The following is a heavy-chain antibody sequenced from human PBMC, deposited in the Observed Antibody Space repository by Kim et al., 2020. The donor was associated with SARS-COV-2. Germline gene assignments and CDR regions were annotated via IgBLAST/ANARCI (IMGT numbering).Heavy chain of an antibody. D-gene: IGHD2-15*01. CDR1: GFTFSSYG. CDR2: ISYDGSNK. CDR3: ARRGFCQPEYCSGGSCYAQDTYYYDYGMDD. J-gene: IGHJ6*02. V-gene: IGHV3-33*05. Sequence: GGSLRLSCAASGFTFSSYGMHWVRQAPGKGLEWVAVISYDGSNKYYADSVKGRFTISRDNSKNTLYLQMNSLRAEDTAVYYCARRGFCQPEYCSGGSCYAQDTYYYDYGMDDWGQGTTVTVSS.